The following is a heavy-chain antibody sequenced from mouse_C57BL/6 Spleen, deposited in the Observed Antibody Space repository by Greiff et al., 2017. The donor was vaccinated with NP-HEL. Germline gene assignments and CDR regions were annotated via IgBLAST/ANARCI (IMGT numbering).Heavy chain of an antibody. CDR1: GFTFSSYA. Sequence: EVKVVESGEGLVKPGGSLKLSCAASGFTFSSYAMSWVRQTPEKRLEWVAYISSGGDYIYYADTVKGRFTISRDNARNTLYLQMSSLKSEDTAMYYCTRGYYGSSYDYFDYWGQGTTLTVSS. D-gene: IGHD1-1*01. CDR3: TRGYYGSSYDYFDY. J-gene: IGHJ2*01. CDR2: ISSGGDYI. V-gene: IGHV5-9-1*02.